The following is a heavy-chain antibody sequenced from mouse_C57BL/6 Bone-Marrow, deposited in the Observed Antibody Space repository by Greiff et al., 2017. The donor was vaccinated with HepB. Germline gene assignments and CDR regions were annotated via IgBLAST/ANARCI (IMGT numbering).Heavy chain of an antibody. Sequence: VKLMESGAELVKPGASVKLSCKASGYTFTSYWMQWVKQRPGQGLEWIGEIDPSDSYTNYNQKFKGKATLTVDTSSSTAYMQLSSLTSEDSAVYYCARPLYYYGSSYWYFDVWGTGTTVTVSS. CDR1: GYTFTSYW. D-gene: IGHD1-1*01. J-gene: IGHJ1*03. CDR3: ARPLYYYGSSYWYFDV. V-gene: IGHV1-50*01. CDR2: IDPSDSYT.